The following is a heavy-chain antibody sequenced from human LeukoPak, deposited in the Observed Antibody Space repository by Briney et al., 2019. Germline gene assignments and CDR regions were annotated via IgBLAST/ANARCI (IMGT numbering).Heavy chain of an antibody. CDR1: GGSISSYY. V-gene: IGHV4-59*08. CDR2: IYYSGST. J-gene: IGHJ4*02. CDR3: AGFVVGRGYSYGYTDY. Sequence: SETLSLTCTVSGGSISSYYWSWIRQPPGKGLEWIGYIYYSGSTNYNPSLKSRVTISVDTSKNQFSLKLSSVTAADTAVYYCAGFVVGRGYSYGYTDYWGQGTLVTVSS. D-gene: IGHD5-18*01.